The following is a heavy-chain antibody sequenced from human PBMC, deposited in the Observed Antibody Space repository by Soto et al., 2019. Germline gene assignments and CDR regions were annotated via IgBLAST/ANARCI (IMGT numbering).Heavy chain of an antibody. J-gene: IGHJ6*02. D-gene: IGHD6-13*01. Sequence: GASVKVSCKASGYTFTSYGISWVRQAPRQGLEWMGWISAYNGNTNYAQKLQGRVTMTTDTSTSTAYMELRSLRSDDTAVYYCARGIGYSSSWYRVDYYGMDVCGQGTRVTVSS. CDR2: ISAYNGNT. CDR3: ARGIGYSSSWYRVDYYGMDV. CDR1: GYTFTSYG. V-gene: IGHV1-18*04.